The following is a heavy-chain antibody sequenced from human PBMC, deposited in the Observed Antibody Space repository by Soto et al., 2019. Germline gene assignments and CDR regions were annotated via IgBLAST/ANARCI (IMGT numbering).Heavy chain of an antibody. Sequence: QVQLVQSGAEVKKPGASVKVSCKTSGYTFPRFGISWVRQAPGQGLEWMGWISTYDGDTNYAQTFQGRVTMTTDTXTRTAYLELRTLRSDDTAVYYCAREGHSYGVYFDYWGQGTLVTVAS. D-gene: IGHD5-18*01. J-gene: IGHJ4*02. CDR1: GYTFPRFG. V-gene: IGHV1-18*01. CDR2: ISTYDGDT. CDR3: AREGHSYGVYFDY.